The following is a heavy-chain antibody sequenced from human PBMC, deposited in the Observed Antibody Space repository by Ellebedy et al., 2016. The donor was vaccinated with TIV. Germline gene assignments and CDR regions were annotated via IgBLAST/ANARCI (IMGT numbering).Heavy chain of an antibody. Sequence: GESLKISCAASGFTFSSYSMNWVRQAPGKGLEWVSYISSSSSTIYYAESVKGRFTISRDNAKNSLYLQMNSLRDEDTAVYYCARGTAGSSGYYAGWFDPWGQGTLVTVSS. V-gene: IGHV3-48*02. CDR2: ISSSSSTI. D-gene: IGHD3-22*01. CDR3: ARGTAGSSGYYAGWFDP. J-gene: IGHJ5*02. CDR1: GFTFSSYS.